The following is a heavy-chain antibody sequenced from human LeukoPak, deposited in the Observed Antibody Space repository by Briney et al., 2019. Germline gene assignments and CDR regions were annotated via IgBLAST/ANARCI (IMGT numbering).Heavy chain of an antibody. CDR2: INPNSGGT. J-gene: IGHJ4*02. V-gene: IGHV1-2*02. Sequence: GASVKVSCTASGYTFTAYYMHWVRQAPGQGLEWMGWINPNSGGTNYAQKFQGRVTMTRDTSISTAYMELSRLRSDDTAVYYCARELGYCSSTSCYYYFDYWGQGTLVTVSS. D-gene: IGHD2-2*01. CDR1: GYTFTAYY. CDR3: ARELGYCSSTSCYYYFDY.